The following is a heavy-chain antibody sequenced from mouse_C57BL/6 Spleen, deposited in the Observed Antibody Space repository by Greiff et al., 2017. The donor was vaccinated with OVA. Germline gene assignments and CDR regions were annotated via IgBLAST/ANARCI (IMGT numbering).Heavy chain of an antibody. J-gene: IGHJ2*01. D-gene: IGHD4-1*01. CDR3: ARGKLGFDY. CDR1: GFTFSDYG. V-gene: IGHV5-17*01. Sequence: EVKLQESGGGLVKPGGSLKLSCAASGFTFSDYGMHWVRQAPEKGLEWVAYISSGSSTIYYADTVKGRFTISRDNAKNTLFLQMTSLRSEDTAMYYCARGKLGFDYWGQGTTLTVSS. CDR2: ISSGSSTI.